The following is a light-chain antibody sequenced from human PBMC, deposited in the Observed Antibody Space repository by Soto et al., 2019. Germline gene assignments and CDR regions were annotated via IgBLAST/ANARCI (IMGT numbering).Light chain of an antibody. CDR1: QSVSSN. CDR2: GAS. CDR3: QQYNKWPRT. Sequence: EIVMTPSPSTLSVSPRETAALSCPASQSVSSNLAWYQQKPGQAPRLLIYGASTRATGIPARFSGSGSGTEFTLTISSLQSEDFAVYYCQQYNKWPRTFGQGTKVDIK. V-gene: IGKV3-15*01. J-gene: IGKJ1*01.